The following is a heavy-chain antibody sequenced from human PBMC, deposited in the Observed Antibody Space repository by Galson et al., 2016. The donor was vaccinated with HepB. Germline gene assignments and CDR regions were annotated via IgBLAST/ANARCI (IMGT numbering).Heavy chain of an antibody. D-gene: IGHD5-12*01. V-gene: IGHV1-2*02. CDR2: INPNSGGT. CDR1: GFSFIGYY. CDR3: ASFPLMGEYSAHD. Sequence: SVKVSCKASGFSFIGYYMNWVRQAPGQGLEWMGWINPNSGGTNYAQKFQGRVTMTRDTSISTAYMELSSLRSDDTAIYYCASFPLMGEYSAHDWGQGTLVTVSS. J-gene: IGHJ4*02.